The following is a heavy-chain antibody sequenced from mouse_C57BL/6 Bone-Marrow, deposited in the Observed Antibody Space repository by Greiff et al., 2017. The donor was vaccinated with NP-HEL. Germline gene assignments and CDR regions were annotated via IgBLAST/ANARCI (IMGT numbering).Heavy chain of an antibody. CDR1: GFTFSSYG. D-gene: IGHD1-1*01. Sequence: EVKLVESGGDLVKPGGSLKLSCAASGFTFSSYGMSWVRQTPDKRLEWVATISSGGSYTYYPDSVKGRFTISRDNAKNTLYLQMSSLTSEDTAMYYCARRYYYGSSSYWYFDVWGTGTTVTVSS. CDR3: ARRYYYGSSSYWYFDV. J-gene: IGHJ1*03. CDR2: ISSGGSYT. V-gene: IGHV5-6*02.